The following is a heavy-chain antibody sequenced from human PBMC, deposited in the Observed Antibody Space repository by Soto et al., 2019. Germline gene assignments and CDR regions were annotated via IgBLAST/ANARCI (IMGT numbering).Heavy chain of an antibody. CDR1: GSAFNIYG. CDR3: ALVAYGGTYSPWFYYYDLDV. D-gene: IGHD3-10*01. Sequence: EVQLLESGGGLVQPGGSLRLSCAASGSAFNIYGMNWVRQAPGKGLEWVSGLSGTGDDIYYADSVQGRFTISRDNSQNTVDLQMNTLRAEGTAVYYCALVAYGGTYSPWFYYYDLDVWGQGTTVTVSS. CDR2: LSGTGDDI. J-gene: IGHJ6*02. V-gene: IGHV3-23*01.